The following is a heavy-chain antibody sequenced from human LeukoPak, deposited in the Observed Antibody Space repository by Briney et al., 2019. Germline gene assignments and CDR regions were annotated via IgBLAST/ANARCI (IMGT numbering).Heavy chain of an antibody. Sequence: ASVKVSCKASGYTFTSYYMHWVRQAPGQGLEWMGWINPNSGGTNYAQKFQGRVTMTRDTSISTAYMELSRLRSDDTAVYYCARVGIQWELLLGDNWFDPWGQGTLVTVSS. D-gene: IGHD1-26*01. V-gene: IGHV1-2*02. CDR3: ARVGIQWELLLGDNWFDP. J-gene: IGHJ5*02. CDR2: INPNSGGT. CDR1: GYTFTSYY.